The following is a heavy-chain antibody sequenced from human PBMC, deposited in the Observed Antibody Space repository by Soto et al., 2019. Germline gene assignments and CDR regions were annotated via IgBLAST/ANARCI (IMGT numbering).Heavy chain of an antibody. J-gene: IGHJ4*02. CDR1: GGSISSYY. CDR2: IYYSGST. CDR3: ARGGFTIFGVVTANY. Sequence: SETLSLTCTVSGGSISSYYWSWIRQPPGKGLEWIGYIYYSGSTNYNPSLKSRVTISVDTSKNQFSLKLSSVTAADTAVYYCARGGFTIFGVVTANYWGQGTLVTVSS. V-gene: IGHV4-59*08. D-gene: IGHD3-3*01.